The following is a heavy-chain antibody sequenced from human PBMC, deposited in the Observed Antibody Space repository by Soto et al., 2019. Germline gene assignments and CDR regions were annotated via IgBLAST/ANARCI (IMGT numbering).Heavy chain of an antibody. V-gene: IGHV3-23*01. Sequence: EVQLLESGGGLVQPGGSLRLSCAASGFSFGSYSMTWVRQAPGKGLEWVSVIGGDAVTTYYADSVKGRSTVSRDNSKNTVHLQMNSLRAEDTAVYYCAKALYSSTYSRGMDVWCQGTTVTVSS. D-gene: IGHD6-19*01. CDR2: IGGDAVTT. CDR3: AKALYSSTYSRGMDV. CDR1: GFSFGSYS. J-gene: IGHJ6*02.